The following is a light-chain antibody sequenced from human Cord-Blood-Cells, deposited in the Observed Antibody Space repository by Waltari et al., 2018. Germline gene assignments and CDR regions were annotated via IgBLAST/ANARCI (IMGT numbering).Light chain of an antibody. CDR2: VAS. J-gene: IGKJ4*01. CDR3: QQSYRTPLT. CDR1: QCISSY. Sequence: DIQMTQSPSSLSASVGDRITLTCRSRQCISSYLNWYQQKPGKAPKLLIYVASSLQRGVPARFSGSGTETDVTLTISSPQPQDFESYCSQQSYRTPLTLGGGTEVELK. V-gene: IGKV1-39*01.